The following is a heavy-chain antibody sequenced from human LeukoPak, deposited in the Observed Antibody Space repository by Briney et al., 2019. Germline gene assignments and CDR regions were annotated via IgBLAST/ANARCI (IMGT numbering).Heavy chain of an antibody. V-gene: IGHV4-59*01. CDR1: GGSISSYY. CDR2: IYYSGST. D-gene: IGHD3-3*01. Sequence: SETLSLTCTVSGGSISSYYWSWIRQPPGKGLEWIGYIYYSGSTNYNPSLKSRVTISVDTSKNQFSLKLSSVTAADTAVYYCAANYDFWSGYRTYGMDVWGQGTTVTVFS. J-gene: IGHJ6*02. CDR3: AANYDFWSGYRTYGMDV.